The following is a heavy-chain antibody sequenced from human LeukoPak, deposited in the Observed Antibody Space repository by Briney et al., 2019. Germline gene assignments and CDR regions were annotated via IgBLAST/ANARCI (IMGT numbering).Heavy chain of an antibody. V-gene: IGHV1-24*01. CDR2: FDPEDGET. D-gene: IGHD6-13*01. Sequence: ASVKVSCKVSGYTLTELSMHWVRQAPGKGLEWMGGFDPEDGETIYAQKFQGRVTMTEDTSTDTAYMELSSLRSEDTAVYYCATDGQPHAPYSSTVYGMDVWGQETTVTVSS. CDR3: ATDGQPHAPYSSTVYGMDV. CDR1: GYTLTELS. J-gene: IGHJ6*02.